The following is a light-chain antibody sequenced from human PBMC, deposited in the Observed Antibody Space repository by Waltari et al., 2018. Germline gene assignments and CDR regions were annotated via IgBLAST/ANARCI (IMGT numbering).Light chain of an antibody. CDR2: AIN. J-gene: IGLJ1*01. CDR1: SSDVGSDNR. V-gene: IGLV2-18*02. CDR3: NSYTSARTFV. Sequence: QSALTQPPSVSGAPGQSVTISCSGTSSDVGSDNRVSWVQQTPGTAPKLLMHAINTRPSGVPDRFSGHESGHTAARTISGLQTEDEADYYINSYTSARTFVFGTGTKVTVL.